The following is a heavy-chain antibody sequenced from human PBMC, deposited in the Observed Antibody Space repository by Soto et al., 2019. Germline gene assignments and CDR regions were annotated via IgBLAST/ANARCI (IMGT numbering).Heavy chain of an antibody. CDR1: GGSFSGYY. D-gene: IGHD3-10*01. CDR2: INHSGST. V-gene: IGHV4-34*01. J-gene: IGHJ4*02. Sequence: SETLSLTCAVYGGSFSGYYWSWIRQPPGKGLEWIGEINHSGSTNYNPSLKSRVTISVDTSKNQFSLKLSSVTAADTAVYYCASDYTSRSYRFDYWGQGALVTVSS. CDR3: ASDYTSRSYRFDY.